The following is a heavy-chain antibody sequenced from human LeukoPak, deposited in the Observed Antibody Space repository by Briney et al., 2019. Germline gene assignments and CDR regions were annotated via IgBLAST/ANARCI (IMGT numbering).Heavy chain of an antibody. CDR2: ISGCGGST. CDR1: GFTFSSYA. Sequence: GGSLRLSCAASGFTFSSYAMSCVRHAPGKGLEWGSAISGCGGSTYYADPVKGRFTISRDNSKNTLYLQMNSLRAEDTAVYYCAKRDFMITFGGDPEDGMDVWGQGTTVTVSS. D-gene: IGHD3-16*01. CDR3: AKRDFMITFGGDPEDGMDV. V-gene: IGHV3-23*01. J-gene: IGHJ6*02.